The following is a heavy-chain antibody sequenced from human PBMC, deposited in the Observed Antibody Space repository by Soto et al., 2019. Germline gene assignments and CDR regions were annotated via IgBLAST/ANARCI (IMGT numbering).Heavy chain of an antibody. D-gene: IGHD2-2*01. CDR2: INPNSGGT. V-gene: IGHV1-2*02. J-gene: IGHJ4*02. CDR1: GYTFTGYY. CDR3: ARGYCSSTSCHDYFDY. Sequence: ASVNVSCKASGYTFTGYYMHWVRQAPGQGLEWMGWINPNSGGTNYAQKFQGRVTMTRDTSISTAYMELSRLRSDDTAVYYCARGYCSSTSCHDYFDYWGQGTLVTVSS.